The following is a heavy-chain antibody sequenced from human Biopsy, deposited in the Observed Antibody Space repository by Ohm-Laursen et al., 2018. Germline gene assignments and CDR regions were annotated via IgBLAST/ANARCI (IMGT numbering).Heavy chain of an antibody. Sequence: SSLRLSCAASGFTFSNYGMHWVRQAPGKRLEWVAVIWYDGRNQYYADFVKGRFTISRDNSKDTLYLQMNSLRTEDTAVYFCAREIYPTTIYRPVDSWGQGTLVTCSS. V-gene: IGHV3-33*01. J-gene: IGHJ5*01. CDR1: GFTFSNYG. CDR3: AREIYPTTIYRPVDS. CDR2: IWYDGRNQ. D-gene: IGHD3-3*01.